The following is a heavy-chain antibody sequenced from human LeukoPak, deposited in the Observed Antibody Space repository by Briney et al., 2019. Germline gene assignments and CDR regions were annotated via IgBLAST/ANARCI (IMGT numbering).Heavy chain of an antibody. Sequence: GGSLRLSCAASGFTFSSYGMHWVRQAPGKGLEWVAVIWYDGSNKYYADSVKGRFTISRDNSKNTLYLQMNSLRAEDTAVYYCARSPDYDILTGYPSGFDYWGQGTLVTVSS. D-gene: IGHD3-9*01. J-gene: IGHJ4*02. V-gene: IGHV3-33*01. CDR2: IWYDGSNK. CDR1: GFTFSSYG. CDR3: ARSPDYDILTGYPSGFDY.